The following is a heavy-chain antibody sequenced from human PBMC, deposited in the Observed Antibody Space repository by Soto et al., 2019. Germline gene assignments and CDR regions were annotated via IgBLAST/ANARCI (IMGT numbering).Heavy chain of an antibody. CDR2: IYPGDSDT. D-gene: IGHD3-22*01. CDR3: ARLYDSSGYYSAGYYYYGMDV. Sequence: GESLKISCKGSGYSFTNYWIGWVRQMPGKGLEWMGIIYPGDSDTRYSSSFQGQVTISADKSINTTYLQWISLKASDTAMYYCARLYDSSGYYSAGYYYYGMDVWGQGTTVTVS. V-gene: IGHV5-51*01. J-gene: IGHJ6*02. CDR1: GYSFTNYW.